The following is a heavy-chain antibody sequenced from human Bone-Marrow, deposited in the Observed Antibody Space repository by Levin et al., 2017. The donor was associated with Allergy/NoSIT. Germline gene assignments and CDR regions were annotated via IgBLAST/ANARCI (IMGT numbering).Heavy chain of an antibody. J-gene: IGHJ4*02. V-gene: IGHV3-7*01. Sequence: GESLKISCAASGFTFSSYWMSWVRQAPGKGLEWVANIKQDGSEKYYVDSVKGRFTISRDNAKNSLYLQMNSLRAEDTAVYYCERLRRARLDYWGQGTLVTVSS. CDR3: ERLRRARLDY. CDR2: IKQDGSEK. CDR1: GFTFSSYW. D-gene: IGHD6-6*01.